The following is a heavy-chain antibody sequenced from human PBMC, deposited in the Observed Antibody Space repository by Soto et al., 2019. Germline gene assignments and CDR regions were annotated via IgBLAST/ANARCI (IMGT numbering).Heavy chain of an antibody. Sequence: GESLKISCKASGYSFTTYWIGWVRQLPGKGLEWMGIIYPGDSDVRYSPSFQGQVTISADKAISTAFLQWSSLKASDTGMYYCARCAVAGTVSGFDPWGQGTLVTVSS. CDR2: IYPGDSDV. J-gene: IGHJ5*02. V-gene: IGHV5-51*01. CDR1: GYSFTTYW. D-gene: IGHD6-19*01. CDR3: ARCAVAGTVSGFDP.